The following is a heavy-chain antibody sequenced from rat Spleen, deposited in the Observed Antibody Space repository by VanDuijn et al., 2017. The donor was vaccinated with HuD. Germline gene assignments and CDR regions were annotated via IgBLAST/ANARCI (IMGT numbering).Heavy chain of an antibody. CDR1: GFTFSDYY. D-gene: IGHD1-3*01. CDR3: TRDLLNYGSYVFAY. V-gene: IGHV5-20*01. J-gene: IGHJ3*01. Sequence: EVQLVESGGGLVQPGRSLKLSCAASGFTFSDYYMAWVRQAPTKGLEWVASISYGGGSPYYRDSVKGRFTISRDNAQNTLYLQMNSLRSEDKATYYCTRDLLNYGSYVFAYWGQGTLVTVSS. CDR2: ISYGGGSP.